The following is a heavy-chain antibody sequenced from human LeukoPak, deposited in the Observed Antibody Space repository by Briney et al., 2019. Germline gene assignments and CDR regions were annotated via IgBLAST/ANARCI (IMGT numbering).Heavy chain of an antibody. J-gene: IGHJ3*02. V-gene: IGHV4-39*01. D-gene: IGHD6-13*01. CDR3: ARREQQLVLRAFDI. Sequence: SETLSLTCTVSGGSISSGSYFWAWIRQPPGKGLEWIGSTYYSGSTYYNPSLKSRVTISIDTSKNQFSLKLSSVTAADTAVYYCARREQQLVLRAFDIWGQGTMVTVSS. CDR1: GGSISSGSYF. CDR2: TYYSGST.